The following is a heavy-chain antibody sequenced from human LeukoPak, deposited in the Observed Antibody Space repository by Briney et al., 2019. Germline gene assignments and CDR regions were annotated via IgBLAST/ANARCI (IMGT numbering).Heavy chain of an antibody. CDR2: NNPNSGGT. V-gene: IGHV1-2*02. J-gene: IGHJ2*01. Sequence: ASVKVSCKASGYTFTGYYMHWVRQAPGQGLEWMGWNNPNSGGTNYAQKFQGRVTMTRDTSISTAYMELSRLRSDDTAVYYCARPPARVVPAANLIWYFDLWGRGTLVTVSS. CDR1: GYTFTGYY. CDR3: ARPPARVVPAANLIWYFDL. D-gene: IGHD2-2*01.